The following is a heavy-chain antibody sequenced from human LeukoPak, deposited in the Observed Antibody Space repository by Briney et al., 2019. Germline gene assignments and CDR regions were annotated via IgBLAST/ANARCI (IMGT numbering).Heavy chain of an antibody. J-gene: IGHJ4*02. CDR1: GGSISSYY. D-gene: IGHD3-3*01. CDR2: IYYSGST. CDR3: ARRYAGICDFWSGPYFDY. Sequence: PSETLSLTCTVSGGSISSYYWSWIRQPPGKGLEWIGYIYYSGSTNYNPSLKSRVTISVDTSKNQFSLKLSSVTAADTAVYYCARRYAGICDFWSGPYFDYWGQGTLVTVSS. V-gene: IGHV4-59*08.